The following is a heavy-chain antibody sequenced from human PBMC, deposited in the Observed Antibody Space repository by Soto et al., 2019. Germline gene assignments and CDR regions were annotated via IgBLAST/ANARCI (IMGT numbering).Heavy chain of an antibody. D-gene: IGHD4-17*01. V-gene: IGHV3-74*01. J-gene: IGHJ6*02. Sequence: GGSLSLSCVASGFTFSDYWMHWVRQAPGKGPVWVSRIKFDGSITSHADSVKGRFTISRDNARNTVHLQMNSLRAEDTGVYYCARGLRNYYGVDVWGQGTTVTVSS. CDR1: GFTFSDYW. CDR2: IKFDGSIT. CDR3: ARGLRNYYGVDV.